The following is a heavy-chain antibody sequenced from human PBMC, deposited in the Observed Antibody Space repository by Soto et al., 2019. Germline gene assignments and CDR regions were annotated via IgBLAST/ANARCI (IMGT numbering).Heavy chain of an antibody. CDR2: IYYSGST. D-gene: IGHD3-16*01. V-gene: IGHV4-59*08. Sequence: SETLSLTCTVSGGSISSYYWSWIRQPPGKGLEWIGYIYYSGSTNYNPSLKSRVTISVDTSKNQFSLKLSSVTAADTAVYYCARLQRRYWGYFDYWGQGTLVTVSS. J-gene: IGHJ4*02. CDR3: ARLQRRYWGYFDY. CDR1: GGSISSYY.